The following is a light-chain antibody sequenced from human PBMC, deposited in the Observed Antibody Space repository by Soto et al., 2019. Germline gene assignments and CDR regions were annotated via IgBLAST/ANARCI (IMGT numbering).Light chain of an antibody. V-gene: IGLV2-14*03. J-gene: IGLJ1*01. CDR3: SSYTSISTYV. CDR2: DVS. Sequence: QAVVTQPASVSGSPGQSITISCTGTSSDVGGYNYVSWYQHRPGKAPKLMIYDVSNRPSGVSNRFSGSKSGNTASLTISGLQAEDEADYYCSSYTSISTYVFGTGTKVTVL. CDR1: SSDVGGYNY.